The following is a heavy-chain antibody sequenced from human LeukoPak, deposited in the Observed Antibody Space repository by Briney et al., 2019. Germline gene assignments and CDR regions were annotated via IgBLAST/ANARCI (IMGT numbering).Heavy chain of an antibody. Sequence: GGSLRLSCAASRFTFSNYAMNWVRQAPGKGLEWVSAISGSGGSTYYADSVKGRVTISRDNSKNTLYLQMNSLRAEDTAVYYCAKAGYSSSTYWFDHWGQGTLVTVSS. V-gene: IGHV3-23*01. D-gene: IGHD6-13*01. CDR1: RFTFSNYA. J-gene: IGHJ5*02. CDR3: AKAGYSSSTYWFDH. CDR2: ISGSGGST.